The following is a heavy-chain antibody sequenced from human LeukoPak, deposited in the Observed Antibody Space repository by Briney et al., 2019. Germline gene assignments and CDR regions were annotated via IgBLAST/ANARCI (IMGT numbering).Heavy chain of an antibody. V-gene: IGHV4-34*01. Sequence: SETLSLTCAVYGGSFSGYYWSWIRQPPGKGLEWIGEINHSGSTNYIPSLVSRVTMSVDTSKNQFSLNLSSVTAADTAVYYCARESGSMRWFDPWGQGTLVTVSS. CDR2: INHSGST. D-gene: IGHD6-25*01. CDR1: GGSFSGYY. J-gene: IGHJ5*02. CDR3: ARESGSMRWFDP.